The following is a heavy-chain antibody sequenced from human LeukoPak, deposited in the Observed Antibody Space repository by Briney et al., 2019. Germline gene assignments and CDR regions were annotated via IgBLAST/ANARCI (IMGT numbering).Heavy chain of an antibody. D-gene: IGHD2-8*01. J-gene: IGHJ4*02. CDR2: ISDSGEHT. Sequence: GGSLRLSCSASGFRLSSYGMSWVRQAPGKGLEWVSGISDSGEHTHYADSVKGRFTISRDNSKNTLYLQMNSLRAEDTAVYYCAKDPDCTSGVCYTFFDYWGQGTLVTVSS. V-gene: IGHV3-23*01. CDR3: AKDPDCTSGVCYTFFDY. CDR1: GFRLSSYG.